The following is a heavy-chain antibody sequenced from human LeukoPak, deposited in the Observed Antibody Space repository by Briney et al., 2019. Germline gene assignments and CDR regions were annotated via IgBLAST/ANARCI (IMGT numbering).Heavy chain of an antibody. CDR3: AKDILLMVRRARDHGMDV. J-gene: IGHJ6*02. D-gene: IGHD3-10*01. CDR1: GFTFDDYA. V-gene: IGHV3-43*02. Sequence: GGSLRLSCAASGFTFDDYAMHWVRHAPGKGLEWASLTSGDGGSTYYADSVKGRFTISRDNSKNSLYLQMNSLRTEDTALYYCAKDILLMVRRARDHGMDVWGQGTTVTVSS. CDR2: TSGDGGST.